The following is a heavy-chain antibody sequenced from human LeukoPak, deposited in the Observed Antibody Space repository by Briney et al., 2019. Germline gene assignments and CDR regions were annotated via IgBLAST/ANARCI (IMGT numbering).Heavy chain of an antibody. D-gene: IGHD6-13*01. CDR3: ARDHSSWEVPSDY. J-gene: IGHJ4*02. CDR1: GFSFNTYW. V-gene: IGHV3-74*01. Sequence: PGGSLRLSCAASGFSFNTYWMHWVRQVPGKGLVWVSGMNTDGSDRRYADSVKGRFTISRDNAKNTLYLQMNSLRAEDTAVYYCARDHSSWEVPSDYWGQGTLVTVSS. CDR2: MNTDGSDR.